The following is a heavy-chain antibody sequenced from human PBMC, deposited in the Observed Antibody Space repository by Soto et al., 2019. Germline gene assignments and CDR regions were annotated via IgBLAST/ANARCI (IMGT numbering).Heavy chain of an antibody. CDR3: ARDLPYEGYDY. V-gene: IGHV4-59*01. CDR1: GGSISSYY. D-gene: IGHD3-22*01. J-gene: IGHJ4*02. CDR2: IYYSGST. Sequence: PSETLSLTCTVSGGSISSYYWSWIRQPPGKGLEWIGYIYYSGSTNYNPSLKSRVTISVDTSKYQFSLKLSSVTAADTAVYYCARDLPYEGYDYWGQGTLVTVSS.